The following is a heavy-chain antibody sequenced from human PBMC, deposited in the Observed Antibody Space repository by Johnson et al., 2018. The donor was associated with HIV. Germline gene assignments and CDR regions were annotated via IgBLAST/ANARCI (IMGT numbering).Heavy chain of an antibody. CDR3: AKDQWSSSWTNDAFAM. J-gene: IGHJ3*02. D-gene: IGHD6-13*01. V-gene: IGHV3-20*04. Sequence: EVQLVESGGGVVQPGRSLRLSCAASGFTFNSYGMHWVRQAPGKGLEWVSGINWNGGSTGYADSVKGRFTISRDNAKNSLHLQMSSLRAEDTAVYYCAKDQWSSSWTNDAFAMWGQGTMVTVSS. CDR1: GFTFNSYG. CDR2: INWNGGST.